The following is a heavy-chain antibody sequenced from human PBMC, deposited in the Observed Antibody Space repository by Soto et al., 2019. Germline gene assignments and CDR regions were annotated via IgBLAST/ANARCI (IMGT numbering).Heavy chain of an antibody. CDR1: GYTFSTYT. CDR2: INAGNGNT. D-gene: IGHD2-15*01. V-gene: IGHV1-3*01. CDR3: GRESRYCSGGSCYFLPGLDY. Sequence: ASVKVSCKASGYTFSTYTLHWVRQAPGQRPEWMGWINAGNGNTKYSPKFQGRVTLTRDTSASTAYMELSSLRSEDTAVYYCGRESRYCSGGSCYFLPGLDYWGQGTLVTVSS. J-gene: IGHJ4*02.